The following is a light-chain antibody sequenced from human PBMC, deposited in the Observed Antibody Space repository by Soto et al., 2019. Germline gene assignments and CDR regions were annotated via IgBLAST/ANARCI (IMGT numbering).Light chain of an antibody. V-gene: IGKV3-15*01. CDR1: QSVNIN. Sequence: EIVLTQSPATLSVSPGERATLSCRASQSVNINLAWYQQKPGQAPRLLIYGASTRATGIPARFSGSGSRTELTLTISSLQAADFAVYYCQQYNNWPPITFGQGTRLEIK. J-gene: IGKJ5*01. CDR2: GAS. CDR3: QQYNNWPPIT.